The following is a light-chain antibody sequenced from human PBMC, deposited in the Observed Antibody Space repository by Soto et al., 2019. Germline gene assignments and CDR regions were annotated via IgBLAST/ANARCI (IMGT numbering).Light chain of an antibody. CDR2: GSS. V-gene: IGKV3-20*01. CDR3: QQYGSSPWT. Sequence: EIVLTQSPGTLSLSPGERVTLSCRASQSVSSSHLAWYQQKPGQAPRLLIYGSSSRATAIPDRFSGSGSGTDFTLTISRLEPEDFAVYYCQQYGSSPWTFGQGTKVDIK. CDR1: QSVSSSH. J-gene: IGKJ1*01.